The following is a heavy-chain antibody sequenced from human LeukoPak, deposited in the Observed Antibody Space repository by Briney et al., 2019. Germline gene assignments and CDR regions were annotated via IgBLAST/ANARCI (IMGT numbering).Heavy chain of an antibody. Sequence: GGSLRLSCAASGFTFSNYAMSWVRQAPGKGLEWISSAISGPGGSTYYADSVKGRFTISRDNSKNTLYLQMNSLRAEDTAVYYCAKVLLTGYSSFDYWGQGTLVTVSS. CDR1: GFTFSNYA. J-gene: IGHJ4*02. CDR2: ISGPGGST. D-gene: IGHD3-9*01. V-gene: IGHV3-23*01. CDR3: AKVLLTGYSSFDY.